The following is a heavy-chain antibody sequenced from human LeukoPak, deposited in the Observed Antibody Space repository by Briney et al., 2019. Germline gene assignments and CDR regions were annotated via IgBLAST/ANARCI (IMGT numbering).Heavy chain of an antibody. Sequence: GASVKVSCKASGYAFAGYYIHWFRQAPGQGLEWMGWINPDNGGSGDAQKFQGRVTLTGDTSVNTVYMELTRLRSDDTAIYYCARGPITAAFDYWGQGTLVTVSS. CDR2: INPDNGGS. D-gene: IGHD5-12*01. CDR1: GYAFAGYY. CDR3: ARGPITAAFDY. V-gene: IGHV1-2*02. J-gene: IGHJ4*02.